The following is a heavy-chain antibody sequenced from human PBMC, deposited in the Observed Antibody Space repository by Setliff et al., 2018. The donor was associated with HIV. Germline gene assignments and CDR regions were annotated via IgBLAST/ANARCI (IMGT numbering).Heavy chain of an antibody. J-gene: IGHJ4*02. D-gene: IGHD3-22*01. CDR3: ARIPNHSSGFDY. V-gene: IGHV1-69*01. CDR2: IVPILNTG. Sequence: VKVSCKASGGTFRSHEISWVRQAPGQGLEWMGGIVPILNTGSYAPKFQGRVTITADESTTTAYMELSSLRSEDTAAYYCARIPNHSSGFDYWGQGTPVTVSS. CDR1: GGTFRSHE.